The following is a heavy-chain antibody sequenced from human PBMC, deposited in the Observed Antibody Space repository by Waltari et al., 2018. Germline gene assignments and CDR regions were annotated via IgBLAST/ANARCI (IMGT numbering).Heavy chain of an antibody. CDR1: GFTFSRYD. V-gene: IGHV3-23*01. J-gene: IGHJ6*02. CDR3: AKGSWGMDV. D-gene: IGHD3-16*01. CDR2: ISGIDGST. Sequence: EVQLLESGGGLVQPGGSLRLSCAASGFTFSRYDMSWVRQAPGKGLEWVSAISGIDGSTYYADSVKGRFTISRDNSKNTLFLQMNSLRAEDTAVYYCAKGSWGMDVWGQGTTVTVS.